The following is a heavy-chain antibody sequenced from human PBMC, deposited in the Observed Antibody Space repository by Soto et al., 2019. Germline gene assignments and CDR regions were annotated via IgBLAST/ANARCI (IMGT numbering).Heavy chain of an antibody. D-gene: IGHD2-15*01. CDR2: IIPIFGTA. CDR1: GGTFSSYA. Sequence: QVQLVQSGAEVKKPGSSVKVSCKASGGTFSSYAISWVRQAPGQGLEWMGGIIPIFGTANYAQKFQGRVTITADESTSTAYMELSSLRSEDTAVYYCARAVGHCSGGSCSWYYYYGMDVWGQGTTVTVSS. CDR3: ARAVGHCSGGSCSWYYYYGMDV. J-gene: IGHJ6*02. V-gene: IGHV1-69*01.